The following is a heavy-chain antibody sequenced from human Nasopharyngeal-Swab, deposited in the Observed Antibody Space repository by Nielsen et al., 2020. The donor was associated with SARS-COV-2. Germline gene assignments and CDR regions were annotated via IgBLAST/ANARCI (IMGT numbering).Heavy chain of an antibody. CDR2: ISSSSSYI. V-gene: IGHV3-21*01. Sequence: GGSLRLSCAASGFTFSSYSMNWVRQAPGKGLEWVSSISSSSSYIYYADSVKGRFTISRDNAKNSLYLQMNSLRAEDTAVYYCARDRFIGVKYFDYWDQGTLVTVSS. CDR1: GFTFSSYS. J-gene: IGHJ4*02. D-gene: IGHD3-10*01. CDR3: ARDRFIGVKYFDY.